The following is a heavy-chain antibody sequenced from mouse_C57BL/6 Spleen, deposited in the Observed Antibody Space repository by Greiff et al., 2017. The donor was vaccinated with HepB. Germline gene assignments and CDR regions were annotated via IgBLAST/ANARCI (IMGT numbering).Heavy chain of an antibody. CDR1: GFTFSDYY. V-gene: IGHV5-16*01. J-gene: IGHJ4*01. CDR3: ARDRDYGSSYAMDY. Sequence: EVHLVESEGGLVQPGSSMKLSCTASGFTFSDYYMAWVRQVPEKGLEWVANITYDGSSTYYLDSLKSRFIISRDNAKNILYLQMSSLKSEDTATYYGARDRDYGSSYAMDYWGQGTSVTVAS. CDR2: ITYDGSST. D-gene: IGHD1-1*01.